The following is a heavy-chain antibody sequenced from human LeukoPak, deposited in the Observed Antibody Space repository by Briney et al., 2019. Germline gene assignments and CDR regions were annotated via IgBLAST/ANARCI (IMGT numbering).Heavy chain of an antibody. CDR2: INHSGST. CDR1: GGSFSGYY. D-gene: IGHD2-2*01. J-gene: IGHJ4*01. Sequence: SETLSLTCAVYGGSFSGYYWSWIRQPPGKGLEWIGEINHSGSTNYNPSLKSRVTISVDTSKNQFSLKLSSVTAADTAVYYCARGRGYWSRTSCNQPPPLAYWGQEPWSPSPQ. CDR3: ARGRGYWSRTSCNQPPPLAY. V-gene: IGHV4-34*01.